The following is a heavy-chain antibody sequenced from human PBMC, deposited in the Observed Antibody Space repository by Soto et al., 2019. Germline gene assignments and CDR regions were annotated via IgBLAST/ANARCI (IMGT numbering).Heavy chain of an antibody. D-gene: IGHD1-7*01. Sequence: GWSLRLSCAASGFTFSTYTMNWVRQAPGKGLEWVSSISSSSSDIYYADSVMGRFTISRDSAKNSLYLQMNSLRAEDTALYYCASDLVLPNYWGQGTLVTVSS. V-gene: IGHV3-21*01. CDR1: GFTFSTYT. J-gene: IGHJ4*02. CDR2: ISSSSSDI. CDR3: ASDLVLPNY.